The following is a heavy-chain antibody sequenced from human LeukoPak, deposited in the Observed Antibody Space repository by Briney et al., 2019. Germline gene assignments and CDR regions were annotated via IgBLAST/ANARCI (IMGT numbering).Heavy chain of an antibody. CDR1: GFTFNLYA. D-gene: IGHD3-22*01. J-gene: IGHJ4*02. Sequence: TGGSLRLSCAVSGFTFNLYAIAWVRQAPGKGLEWVSTISDSGDTTYYADSVKGRFTISRDNSKNTLYLQMNSLRAEDTAVYYCARDTYYYDSSGLLDYWGQGTLVTVSS. CDR3: ARDTYYYDSSGLLDY. CDR2: ISDSGDTT. V-gene: IGHV3-23*01.